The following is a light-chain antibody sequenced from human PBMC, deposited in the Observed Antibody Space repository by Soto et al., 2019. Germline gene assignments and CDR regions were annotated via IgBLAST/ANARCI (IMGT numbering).Light chain of an antibody. CDR1: SSDVGGYNF. CDR3: SSYSSTTTREV. V-gene: IGLV2-14*01. J-gene: IGLJ1*01. Sequence: QSVLTQPASVSGSPGQSITISCTGSSSDVGGYNFVSWYQHHPGTPPKLIIYEVIHRPSGVSNRFSGSKSANKASLTISGLQVEDEADYFCSSYSSTTTREVFGTGTKVTLL. CDR2: EVI.